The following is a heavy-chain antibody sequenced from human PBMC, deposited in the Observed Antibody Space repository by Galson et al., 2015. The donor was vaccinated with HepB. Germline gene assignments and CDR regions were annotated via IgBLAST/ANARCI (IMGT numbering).Heavy chain of an antibody. CDR1: GFPFSRYW. D-gene: IGHD2-2*01. CDR2: INNDESST. Sequence: SLRLSCAASGFPFSRYWMHWVRQAPGEGLMWVSHINNDESSTTYADSVKGRFTISRDNAKSILYLQMSSLTTEDTAVYYCTNPASRHQCWGQGTLVTVSP. V-gene: IGHV3-74*01. CDR3: TNPASRHQC. J-gene: IGHJ4*02.